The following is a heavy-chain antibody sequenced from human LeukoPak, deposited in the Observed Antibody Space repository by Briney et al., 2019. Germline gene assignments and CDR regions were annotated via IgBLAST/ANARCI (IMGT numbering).Heavy chain of an antibody. D-gene: IGHD2-2*01. Sequence: ASVKVSCKASGYTFTSYDINWVRQATGQGLEWIGWMNPNSGNTGYAQKFQGRVTMTRDTSISTAYMELSSLRSEDTAVYYCARVSCSSTSCYDYWGQGALVTASS. J-gene: IGHJ4*02. CDR2: MNPNSGNT. V-gene: IGHV1-8*01. CDR3: ARVSCSSTSCYDY. CDR1: GYTFTSYD.